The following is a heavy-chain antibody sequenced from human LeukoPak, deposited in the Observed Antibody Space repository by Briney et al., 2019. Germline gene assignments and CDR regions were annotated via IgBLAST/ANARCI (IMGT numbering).Heavy chain of an antibody. CDR3: ARAGYGSGWYGTSCDY. CDR1: GGTFSSYA. CDR2: IIPILGIA. Sequence: ASVKVSCKASGGTFSSYAISWVRQAPGQGLEWMGRIIPILGIANYAQKFQGRVTITADKSTSTAYMELSSLRSEDTAVYYCARAGYGSGWYGTSCDYWGQGTLVTVSS. J-gene: IGHJ4*02. D-gene: IGHD6-19*01. V-gene: IGHV1-69*04.